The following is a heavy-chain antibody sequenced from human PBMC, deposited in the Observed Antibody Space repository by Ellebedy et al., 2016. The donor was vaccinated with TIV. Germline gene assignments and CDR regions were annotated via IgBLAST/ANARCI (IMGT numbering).Heavy chain of an antibody. CDR2: IKQDGSEK. CDR1: GFTFSNYW. Sequence: GGSLRLSCAASGFTFSNYWMSWVRQAPGKGLEWVANIKQDGSEKYYVDSVKGRFSISRDNAKNSLYLQMNSLRPEDTAVYYCARDQWLGRAYYFDNWGQGTLVTVSS. CDR3: ARDQWLGRAYYFDN. J-gene: IGHJ4*02. D-gene: IGHD6-19*01. V-gene: IGHV3-7*01.